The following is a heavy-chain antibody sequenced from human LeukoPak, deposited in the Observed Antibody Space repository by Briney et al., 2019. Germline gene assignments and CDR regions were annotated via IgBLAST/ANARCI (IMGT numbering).Heavy chain of an antibody. CDR1: GFTFSSYG. D-gene: IGHD3-22*01. V-gene: IGHV3-30*18. CDR3: AKDRLLPTLRRYRGYFDY. Sequence: GGSLRLSCAASGFTFSSYGMHWVRQAPGKGLEWVAVISYDGSNKYYADSVKGRFTISRDNSKNTLYLQMNSLRAEDTAVYYCAKDRLLPTLRRYRGYFDYWGQGTLVTVSS. J-gene: IGHJ4*02. CDR2: ISYDGSNK.